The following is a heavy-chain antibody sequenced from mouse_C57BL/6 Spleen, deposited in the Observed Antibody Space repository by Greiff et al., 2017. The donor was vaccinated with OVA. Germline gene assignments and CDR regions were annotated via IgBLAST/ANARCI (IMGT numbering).Heavy chain of an antibody. CDR3: TGPPTGTGAWFAY. Sequence: EVKLVESGGGLVQPGGSMKLSCVASGFTFSNYWMNWVRQSPEKGLEWVAQIRLKSDNYATHYAESVKGRFTISRDDSKSSVYLQMNNLRAEDTGIYYCTGPPTGTGAWFAYWGQGTLVTVSA. D-gene: IGHD1-1*01. CDR1: GFTFSNYW. V-gene: IGHV6-3*01. J-gene: IGHJ3*01. CDR2: IRLKSDNYAT.